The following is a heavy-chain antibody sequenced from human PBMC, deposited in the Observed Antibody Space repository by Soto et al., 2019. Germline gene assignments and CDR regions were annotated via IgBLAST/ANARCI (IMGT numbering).Heavy chain of an antibody. D-gene: IGHD3-10*01. CDR1: GYTFTDYY. CDR3: ARDWGHYYGSGSFPSPHPSDI. Sequence: QVQLVQSGAEVKKPGASVKVSCKASGYTFTDYYLHWVRQAPGQGLEWMGWINPNSGGTHYAQKFQGWVTMTRDTPXSTAYMELNRLTSDDTAVYYCARDWGHYYGSGSFPSPHPSDIWGQGTLVTVSS. CDR2: INPNSGGT. V-gene: IGHV1-2*04. J-gene: IGHJ4*02.